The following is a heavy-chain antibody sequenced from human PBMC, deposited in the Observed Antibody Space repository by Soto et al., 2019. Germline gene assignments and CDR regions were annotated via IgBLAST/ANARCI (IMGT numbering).Heavy chain of an antibody. CDR1: GFTFSSYS. Sequence: GGSLRLSCAASGFTFSSYSMNWVRQASGKGLEWVSYISSSSSTIYYADSVKGRFTISRDNAKNSLYLQMNSLRDEDTAVYYCARDTVVVAEVPWFDPWGQGTLVTVSS. CDR2: ISSSSSTI. J-gene: IGHJ5*02. V-gene: IGHV3-48*02. D-gene: IGHD2-15*01. CDR3: ARDTVVVAEVPWFDP.